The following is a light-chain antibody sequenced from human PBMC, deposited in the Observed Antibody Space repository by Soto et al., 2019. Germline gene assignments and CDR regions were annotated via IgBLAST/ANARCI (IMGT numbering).Light chain of an antibody. CDR1: QSIRSC. V-gene: IGKV1-39*01. J-gene: IGKJ2*01. CDR3: QQSCNTPYT. CDR2: GAS. Sequence: DIQMTQSPSSLSASVGDRVTITCRASQSIRSCLNWYQQKPGRAPNLLIYGASSLQGGVPSRFSGSGSGTDFSLTISSLQPQDFATYYCQQSCNTPYTFGQGTKLEIK.